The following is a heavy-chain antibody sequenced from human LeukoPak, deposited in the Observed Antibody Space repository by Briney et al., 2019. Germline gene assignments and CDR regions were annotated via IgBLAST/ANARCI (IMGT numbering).Heavy chain of an antibody. CDR1: GGSISSYY. CDR3: ARIFDI. V-gene: IGHV4-59*08. CDR2: IDYSGST. J-gene: IGHJ4*02. Sequence: SETLSLTCTVSGGSISSYYWSWIRQPPGKGLEWIGYIDYSGSTAYNPSLNGRVAVSVDTSKNQFSLKLRSVTAADTGVYYCARIFDIWGRGTLVTVSS.